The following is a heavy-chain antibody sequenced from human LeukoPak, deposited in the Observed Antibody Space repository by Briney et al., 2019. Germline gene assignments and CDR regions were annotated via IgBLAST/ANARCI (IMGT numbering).Heavy chain of an antibody. J-gene: IGHJ4*02. D-gene: IGHD4-17*01. CDR3: ARDRDSGDYTAAPGDY. CDR1: GFTFSSYW. CDR2: IKQDGSEK. Sequence: GGSLRLSCAASGFTFSSYWMNWVRQAPGKGLEWVANIKQDGSEKYYVDSVKGRFTISRDNAKNSLYLQMNSLRDEDTAVYYCARDRDSGDYTAAPGDYWGQGTLVTVSS. V-gene: IGHV3-7*01.